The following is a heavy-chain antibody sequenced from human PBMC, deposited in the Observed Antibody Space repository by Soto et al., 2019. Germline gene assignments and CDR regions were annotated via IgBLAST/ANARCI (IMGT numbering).Heavy chain of an antibody. CDR2: IIPIFGTA. D-gene: IGHD2-15*01. V-gene: IGHV1-69*06. J-gene: IGHJ6*02. CDR3: ARDGLPLYYYYGMDV. Sequence: ASVKVSCKASGGTFSSYAISWVRQAPGQGLEWMGGIIPIFGTANYAQKFQGRVTITADKSTSTAYMELSSLRSEDTAVYYCARDGLPLYYYYGMDVWGQGTTVTVSS. CDR1: GGTFSSYA.